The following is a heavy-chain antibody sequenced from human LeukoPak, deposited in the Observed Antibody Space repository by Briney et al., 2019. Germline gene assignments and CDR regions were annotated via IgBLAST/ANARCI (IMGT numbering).Heavy chain of an antibody. Sequence: PGGSLRLSCAASRFTFSRYSMNWVRQAPGKGLEWVSYISSSSSTIYYADSVKGRFTISRDNAKNSLYLQMSSLRAEDTAVYYCARAVRARSGEQLVFDYWGQGTLVTVSS. J-gene: IGHJ4*02. V-gene: IGHV3-48*01. CDR3: ARAVRARSGEQLVFDY. CDR1: RFTFSRYS. D-gene: IGHD6-6*01. CDR2: ISSSSSTI.